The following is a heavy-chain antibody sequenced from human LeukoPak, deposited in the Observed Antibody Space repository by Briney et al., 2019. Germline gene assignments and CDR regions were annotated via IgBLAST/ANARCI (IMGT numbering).Heavy chain of an antibody. CDR2: ISSSSSYI. CDR1: GFTFSSYS. D-gene: IGHD4-11*01. Sequence: GGSLRLSRAASGFTFSSYSMNWVRQAPGKGLEWVSSISSSSSYIYYADSVKGRFTISRDNAKNSLYLQMNSLRAEDTAVYYCAKGSSKVSFDIWGQGTMVTVSS. V-gene: IGHV3-21*01. CDR3: AKGSSKVSFDI. J-gene: IGHJ3*02.